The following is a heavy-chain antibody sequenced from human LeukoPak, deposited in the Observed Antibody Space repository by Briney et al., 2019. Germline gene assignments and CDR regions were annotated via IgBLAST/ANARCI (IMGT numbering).Heavy chain of an antibody. D-gene: IGHD2-2*01. V-gene: IGHV3-33*01. Sequence: PGRSLRLSCGASGFTFSSYGMHWVRQAPGKGLEWVAVIWYDGSNKYYADSVKGRFTISRDNSKNTLYLQMNSLRAEDTAVYYCARGSYQLPPSYMDVWGKGTTVTVSS. CDR3: ARGSYQLPPSYMDV. CDR1: GFTFSSYG. J-gene: IGHJ6*03. CDR2: IWYDGSNK.